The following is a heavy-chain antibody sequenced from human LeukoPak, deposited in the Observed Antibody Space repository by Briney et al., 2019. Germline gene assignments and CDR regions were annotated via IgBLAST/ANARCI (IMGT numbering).Heavy chain of an antibody. Sequence: GGSLRLSCAASGFTFSSYAMHWVRQAPGKGLEWVAVISYDGSNKYYADSVKGRFTISRDNSENTLYLQMNSLRAEDTAVYYCASPYGDPDYWGQGTLVTVSS. D-gene: IGHD4-17*01. J-gene: IGHJ4*02. CDR3: ASPYGDPDY. CDR2: ISYDGSNK. V-gene: IGHV3-30-3*01. CDR1: GFTFSSYA.